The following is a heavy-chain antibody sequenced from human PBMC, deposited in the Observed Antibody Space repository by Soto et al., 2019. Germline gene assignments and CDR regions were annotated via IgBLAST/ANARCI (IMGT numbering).Heavy chain of an antibody. CDR1: GGSFSGIY. V-gene: IGHV4-34*01. CDR3: ARGPGYSYGYSVYYYYYGMDL. CDR2: INHSGST. D-gene: IGHD5-18*01. Sequence: SETLSLTCVVYGGSFSGIYWSWIRQPPGKGLEWIGEINHSGSTNYSPSLESRVTISLDMSNNQFSLKLSSVTAADTAVYYCARGPGYSYGYSVYYYYYGMDLWGQGTTVTVSS. J-gene: IGHJ6*02.